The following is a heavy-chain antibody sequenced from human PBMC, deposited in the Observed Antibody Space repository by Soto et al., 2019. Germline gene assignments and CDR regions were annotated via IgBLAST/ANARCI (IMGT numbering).Heavy chain of an antibody. CDR2: IIPIFGTA. J-gene: IGHJ5*02. Sequence: SVKVSCKASGGTFSSYAISWVRQAPGQGLEWMGGIIPIFGTANYAQKFQGRVTITADESTSTAYMELSSPRSEDTAVYYCAAEVGYCSGGSCPTPYNWFDPWGQGTLVTVSS. D-gene: IGHD2-15*01. V-gene: IGHV1-69*13. CDR3: AAEVGYCSGGSCPTPYNWFDP. CDR1: GGTFSSYA.